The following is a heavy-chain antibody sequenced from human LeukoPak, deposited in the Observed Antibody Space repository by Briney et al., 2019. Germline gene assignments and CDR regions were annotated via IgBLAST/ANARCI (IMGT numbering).Heavy chain of an antibody. CDR1: GYSISSGYY. CDR2: IYHSGST. D-gene: IGHD6-19*01. J-gene: IGHJ4*02. CDR3: ARKGVAVASFDY. Sequence: SETLSLTCAVSGYSISSGYYWGWIGQPPGKGLEWIGSIYHSGSTYYNPSLKSRVTISVDTSKNQFSLKLSSVTAADTAVYYCARKGVAVASFDYWGQGTLVTVSS. V-gene: IGHV4-38-2*01.